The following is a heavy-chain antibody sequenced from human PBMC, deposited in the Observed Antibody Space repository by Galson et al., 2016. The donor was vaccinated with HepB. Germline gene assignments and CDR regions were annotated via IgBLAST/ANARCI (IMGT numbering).Heavy chain of an antibody. Sequence: SVKVSCKASGFTFTSSAVQWVRQARGQRLEWIGWIVVGSGNTNYAQKFQERVTITRDMSTSTASMELRSLRSEDSAVYYCAALGYFDPYAFDIWGQGTMVTVSS. CDR2: IVVGSGNT. CDR1: GFTFTSSA. CDR3: AALGYFDPYAFDI. D-gene: IGHD3-9*01. V-gene: IGHV1-58*01. J-gene: IGHJ3*02.